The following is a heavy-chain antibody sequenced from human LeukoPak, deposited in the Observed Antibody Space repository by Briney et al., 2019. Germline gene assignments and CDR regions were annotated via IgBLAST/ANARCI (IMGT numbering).Heavy chain of an antibody. D-gene: IGHD4-23*01. J-gene: IGHJ4*02. CDR1: SGSISGYC. CDR2: LCYAGST. Sequence: SGTLSLTCTVPSGSISGYCWSWIPQPPGKGRELLGYLCYAGSTNYNPSLKSRVNISVDTSKTQFSLKLTSVTAADTAVYYCARENNDYGGKKAFDYWGQGTLVTVSS. V-gene: IGHV4-59*01. CDR3: ARENNDYGGKKAFDY.